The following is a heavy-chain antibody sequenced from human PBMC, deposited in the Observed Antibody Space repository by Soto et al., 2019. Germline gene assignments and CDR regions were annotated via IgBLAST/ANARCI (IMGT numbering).Heavy chain of an antibody. CDR1: GGTFSSYT. V-gene: IGHV1-69*08. CDR2: IIPIPGIA. Sequence: QVQLVQSGAEVKKPGSSVKVSCKASGGTFSSYTISWVRQAPGQGLEWMGRIIPIPGIANYAQKFQGRVTITADKSTSTAYMELSSLRSEDTAVYYCARDLNAWFDPWGQGTLVTVSS. CDR3: ARDLNAWFDP. J-gene: IGHJ5*02.